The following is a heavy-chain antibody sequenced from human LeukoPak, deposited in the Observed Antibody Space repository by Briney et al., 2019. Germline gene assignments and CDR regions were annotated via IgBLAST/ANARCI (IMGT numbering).Heavy chain of an antibody. Sequence: GSLRLSCAASGFNLASHWMHWVRQTPGKGLVWVSRVNSGGSGTSYADSVEGRFTISRDNAKSTLHLQMDSLRAEDTAVYYCAASLGPLTEYWGQGTLVTVSS. CDR2: VNSGGSGT. J-gene: IGHJ4*02. V-gene: IGHV3-74*01. CDR1: GFNLASHW. D-gene: IGHD7-27*01. CDR3: AASLGPLTEY.